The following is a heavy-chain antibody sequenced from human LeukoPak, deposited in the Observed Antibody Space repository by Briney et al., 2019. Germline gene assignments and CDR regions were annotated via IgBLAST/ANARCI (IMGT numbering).Heavy chain of an antibody. CDR2: IYYSGST. Sequence: SQTLSLTCTVSGGSISSGSYYWSWIRQPPGKGLEWIGYIYYSGSTNYNPSLKSRVTISVDTSKNQFSLKLSSVTAADTAVYYCARDPDAVLGAFDIWGQGTMVTVPS. V-gene: IGHV4-61*01. CDR3: ARDPDAVLGAFDI. CDR1: GGSISSGSYY. D-gene: IGHD1-14*01. J-gene: IGHJ3*02.